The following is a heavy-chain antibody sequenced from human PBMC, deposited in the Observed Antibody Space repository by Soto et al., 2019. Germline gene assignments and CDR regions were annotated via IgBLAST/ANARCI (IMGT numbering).Heavy chain of an antibody. CDR3: ARTPNNGRAGVYGMDV. V-gene: IGHV1-2*04. J-gene: IGHJ6*02. CDR2: IDGDSGGT. D-gene: IGHD1-26*01. Sequence: QVQLMQSGAEVKKPGASVKVSCKASGYTFTNYYIHWVRQSPGQGLEWLGWIDGDSGGTSYAQKFQGWVTMTRDTSINTAYMELSRLTSDDTAVYYCARTPNNGRAGVYGMDVWGQGTTVPVSS. CDR1: GYTFTNYY.